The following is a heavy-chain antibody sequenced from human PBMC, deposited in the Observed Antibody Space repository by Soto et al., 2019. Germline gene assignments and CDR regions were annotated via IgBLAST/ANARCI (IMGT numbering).Heavy chain of an antibody. CDR2: IIPIFGTA. V-gene: IGHV1-69*13. CDR3: ARIRNGYCSSTSCYGPFDP. CDR1: GGTFSSYA. J-gene: IGHJ5*02. Sequence: GASVKVSCKASGGTFSSYAISWVRQAPGQGLEWMGGIIPIFGTANYAQKFQGRVTITADESTSTAYMELSSLRSEDTAVCYCARIRNGYCSSTSCYGPFDPCGQGSLVTVSA. D-gene: IGHD2-2*01.